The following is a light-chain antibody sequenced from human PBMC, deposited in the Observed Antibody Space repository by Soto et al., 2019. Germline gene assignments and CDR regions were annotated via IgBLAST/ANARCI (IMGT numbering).Light chain of an antibody. J-gene: IGKJ1*01. CDR3: QQRSNWPRT. CDR1: QSVSSY. V-gene: IGKV3-11*01. Sequence: EIVLTQSPATLSLSPGARATLSCRASQSVSSYLAWYQQKPGQAPRLLIYDASNRATGIPARFSGSGSGTDFTLTISSLEPEDFAVYYCQQRSNWPRTCGQGTKVDIK. CDR2: DAS.